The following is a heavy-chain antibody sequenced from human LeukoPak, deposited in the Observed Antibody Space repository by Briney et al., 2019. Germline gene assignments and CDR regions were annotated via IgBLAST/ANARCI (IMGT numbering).Heavy chain of an antibody. J-gene: IGHJ4*02. CDR1: GGTFSSYA. Sequence: GASVKVSCKASGGTFSSYAISWVRQAPGQGLEWMGGIIPIFGTANYAQKFQGRVTITADKSTSTAYMELSSLRSEDTAVYYCARVLGATTDVDYWGQGTLVTVSS. D-gene: IGHD1-26*01. CDR2: IIPIFGTA. V-gene: IGHV1-69*06. CDR3: ARVLGATTDVDY.